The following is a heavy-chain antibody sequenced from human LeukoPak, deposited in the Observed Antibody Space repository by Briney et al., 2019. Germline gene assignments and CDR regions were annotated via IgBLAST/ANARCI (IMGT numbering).Heavy chain of an antibody. CDR3: AKGRDYGDY. CDR1: GFTFSNYA. J-gene: IGHJ4*02. CDR2: VNQDGREK. V-gene: IGHV3-7*01. Sequence: GGSLRLSCAASGFTFSNYAMTRVRQAPGKGLQWVANVNQDGREKYYMDSMKGRLNISRDNTENSVFLQLTSLRPEDTGIYFCAKGRDYGDYWGQGTLVAVSS.